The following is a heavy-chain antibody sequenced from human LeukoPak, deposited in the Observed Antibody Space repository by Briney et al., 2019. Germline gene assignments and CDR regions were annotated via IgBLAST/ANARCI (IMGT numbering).Heavy chain of an antibody. J-gene: IGHJ5*02. CDR1: GFTFSSYG. V-gene: IGHV3-33*06. Sequence: PGGSLRLSCAASGFTFSSYGMHWVRQAPGKGLEWVAVIWYDGSNKYYADSVKGRFTISRDNSKNTLYLQMNSLRAEDTAVYYCAKDLGKGDLWFDPWGQGTPVTVSS. CDR3: AKDLGKGDLWFDP. D-gene: IGHD3-16*01. CDR2: IWYDGSNK.